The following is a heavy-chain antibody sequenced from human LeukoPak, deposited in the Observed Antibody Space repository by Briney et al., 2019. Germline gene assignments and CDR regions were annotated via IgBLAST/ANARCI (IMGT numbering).Heavy chain of an antibody. V-gene: IGHV3-48*03. CDR2: ISSSGSTI. J-gene: IGHJ5*02. CDR1: GFTFSSYE. Sequence: GGSLRLSCAASGFTFSSYEMNWVRQAPGKGLEWVSYISSSGSTIYYADSVKGRFTISRDNAKNSLYLQMKSLRAEDTAVYYCARREYCSGGTCKGFDPWGQGTLVTVSS. D-gene: IGHD2-15*01. CDR3: ARREYCSGGTCKGFDP.